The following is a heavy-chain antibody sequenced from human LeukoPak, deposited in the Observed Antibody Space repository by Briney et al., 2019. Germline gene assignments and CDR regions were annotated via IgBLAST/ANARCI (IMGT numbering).Heavy chain of an antibody. D-gene: IGHD5-18*01. Sequence: GGSLRFSCAASGFTFSDYWMSWVRQAPAKGPEWVANIKQDGSDKYYVDSVKGRFTISRDNAKNALYLQMNSLRAEDTAVYYCARGEFAWIQGSYGMNVWGQGTTVTVSS. J-gene: IGHJ6*02. CDR2: IKQDGSDK. CDR1: GFTFSDYW. CDR3: ARGEFAWIQGSYGMNV. V-gene: IGHV3-7*01.